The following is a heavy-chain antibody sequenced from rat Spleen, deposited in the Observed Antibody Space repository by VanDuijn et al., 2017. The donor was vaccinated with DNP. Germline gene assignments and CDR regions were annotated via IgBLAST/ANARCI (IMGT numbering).Heavy chain of an antibody. Sequence: EVKLVESGGGLVQPGRSLKLSCVASGFNFNDYWMGWVRQAPGKGLEWIGTINKDSSTINYAPSLKDKFTISRDNAQTTLFLQMSKLGSEDTAIYYCVREDKGVDAWGQGASVTVSS. CDR3: VREDKGVDA. CDR1: GFNFNDYW. V-gene: IGHV4-2*01. CDR2: INKDSSTI. J-gene: IGHJ4*01. D-gene: IGHD2-2*01.